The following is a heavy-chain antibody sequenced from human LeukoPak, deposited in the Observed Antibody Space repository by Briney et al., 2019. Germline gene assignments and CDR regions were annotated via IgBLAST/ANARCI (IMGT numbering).Heavy chain of an antibody. V-gene: IGHV4-38-2*02. CDR2: ISHSGIT. D-gene: IGHD1-1*01. J-gene: IGHJ4*02. CDR1: GYSISSGYD. Sequence: SETLSLTCTGSGYSISSGYDWGCIRQPPGKGLEWIGSISHSGITYYKASLKSRVTISVDTSKNQFSLKLSSVTAADTAVYYCARDRSTGTDVGDYWGQGTLVTVSP. CDR3: ARDRSTGTDVGDY.